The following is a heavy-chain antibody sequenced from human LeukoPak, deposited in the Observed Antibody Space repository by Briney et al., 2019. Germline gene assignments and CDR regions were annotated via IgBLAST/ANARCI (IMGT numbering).Heavy chain of an antibody. D-gene: IGHD1-26*01. V-gene: IGHV1-18*01. CDR3: AREYSGSSQKDC. J-gene: IGHJ4*02. Sequence: ASVKVSCKASGYTFTTSGISWVRQAPGQGLEWMGWINTYSGNRDYAQSLQGRVTMTTDSSTSTAYMDLRSLTSDDTAVYYCAREYSGSSQKDCWGQGILVTVSS. CDR2: INTYSGNR. CDR1: GYTFTTSG.